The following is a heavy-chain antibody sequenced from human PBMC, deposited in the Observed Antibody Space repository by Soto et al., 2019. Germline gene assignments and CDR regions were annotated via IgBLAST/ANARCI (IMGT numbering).Heavy chain of an antibody. Sequence: QVQLVQSGAEVKKPGASVKVSCRASGYTFTSYGISWVRQAPGQGLEWMGWISAYNGNTNYAQKLQGRVTMTTDTSTSTAYMELRSLRSDDTAVYYCARDRYYDSSGYPVDYWGQGTLVTVSS. CDR2: ISAYNGNT. CDR3: ARDRYYDSSGYPVDY. D-gene: IGHD3-22*01. CDR1: GYTFTSYG. J-gene: IGHJ4*02. V-gene: IGHV1-18*01.